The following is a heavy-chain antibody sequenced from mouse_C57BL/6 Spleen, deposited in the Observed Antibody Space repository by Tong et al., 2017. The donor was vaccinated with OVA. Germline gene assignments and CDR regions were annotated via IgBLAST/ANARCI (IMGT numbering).Heavy chain of an antibody. D-gene: IGHD1-1*01. CDR2: FYPGSGSI. Sequence: VQLQESGAELVKPGASVKLSCKASGYTFTEYTIHWVKQRSGQGLEWIGWFYPGSGSIKYNEKFKGKATLTADKSSNTAYLQLSSLTSEDTAVYYCTTPSYGSSSYWYFDVWGTGTTVTVSS. CDR3: TTPSYGSSSYWYFDV. V-gene: IGHV1-62-2*01. CDR1: GYTFTEYT. J-gene: IGHJ1*03.